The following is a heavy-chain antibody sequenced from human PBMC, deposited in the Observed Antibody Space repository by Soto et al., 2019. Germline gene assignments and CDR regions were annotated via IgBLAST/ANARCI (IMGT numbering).Heavy chain of an antibody. V-gene: IGHV3-23*01. CDR2: ISGGGGST. J-gene: IGHJ5*02. Sequence: GGSLRLAFSASGFTASGLTFNLFAMNWVRQAPGKGLEWVSSISGGGGSTYYADSVKGRFTVSRDNSKNTLYLQMNSLRDDDTAVYYCAKGQDIPIFDHLDPWGQGMLVTVHS. CDR3: AKGQDIPIFDHLDP. D-gene: IGHD3-3*01. CDR1: GLTFNLFA.